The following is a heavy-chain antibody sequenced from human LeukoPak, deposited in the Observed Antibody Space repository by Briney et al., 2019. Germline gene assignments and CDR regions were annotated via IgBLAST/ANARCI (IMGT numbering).Heavy chain of an antibody. Sequence: PSETLSLTCAVSGYSISSGYYWGWIRQPPGKGLEWIGSIYHSGSTYYNPSLKSRVTISADTSKDQFSLKLSSVTAADTAVYYCARQGGSAGGAFDIWGQGTMVTVSS. D-gene: IGHD3-10*01. CDR1: GYSISSGYY. J-gene: IGHJ3*02. V-gene: IGHV4-38-2*01. CDR3: ARQGGSAGGAFDI. CDR2: IYHSGST.